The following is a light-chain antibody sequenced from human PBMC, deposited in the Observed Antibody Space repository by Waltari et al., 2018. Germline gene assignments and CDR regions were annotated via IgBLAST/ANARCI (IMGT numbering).Light chain of an antibody. Sequence: QYALTQPASVSGSPGQSITISCSGTSNAIGAYDVVSWYQHHPGKAPKVLVYDVTKRPSGVADRVSGAKSGNTASLTISGLQADDEADYYCCSSMGSAMLVFGGGTKVTVL. CDR2: DVT. V-gene: IGLV2-23*02. CDR3: CSSMGSAMLV. CDR1: SNAIGAYDV. J-gene: IGLJ2*01.